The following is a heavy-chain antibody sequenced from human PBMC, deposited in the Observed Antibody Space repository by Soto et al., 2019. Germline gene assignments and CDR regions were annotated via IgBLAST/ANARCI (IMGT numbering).Heavy chain of an antibody. Sequence: SETLSLTCTVSGGSISSYYWSWIRQPPGKGLEWIGYIYYSGSTNYNPSLKSRVTISVDTSKNQFSLKLSSVTAADTAVYYCARQAPKGIVVVPAAIAPPDYYYYYYMDVWGKGTTVTVSS. D-gene: IGHD2-2*01. CDR2: IYYSGST. CDR1: GGSISSYY. CDR3: ARQAPKGIVVVPAAIAPPDYYYYYYMDV. V-gene: IGHV4-59*08. J-gene: IGHJ6*03.